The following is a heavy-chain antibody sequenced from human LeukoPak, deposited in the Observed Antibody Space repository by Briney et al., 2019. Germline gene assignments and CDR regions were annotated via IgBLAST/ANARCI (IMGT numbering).Heavy chain of an antibody. CDR3: ARTLLSTEYYYYYYIDV. D-gene: IGHD3-10*01. J-gene: IGHJ6*03. V-gene: IGHV1-69*05. Sequence: SVKVSCKASGGTFSSYAISWVRQAPGQGLEWMGGIIPIFGTANYAQKFQGRVTITTDESTSTAYMELSSLRSEDTAVYYCARTLLSTEYYYYYYIDVWGKGTTVTVSS. CDR2: IIPIFGTA. CDR1: GGTFSSYA.